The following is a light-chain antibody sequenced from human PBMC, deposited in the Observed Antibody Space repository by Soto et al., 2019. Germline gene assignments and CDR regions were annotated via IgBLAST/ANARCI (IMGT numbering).Light chain of an antibody. Sequence: EIVLTQSPGTLSLSPGERATLSCRASQSVSSIYLAWYQQKPGQAPRLLIYGASSRATGIPARFSGSGSGTEFTLTISSLQSEDFAVYYCQQYNNWPPAFGQGTKVEIK. CDR1: QSVSSIY. J-gene: IGKJ1*01. CDR2: GAS. CDR3: QQYNNWPPA. V-gene: IGKV3-15*01.